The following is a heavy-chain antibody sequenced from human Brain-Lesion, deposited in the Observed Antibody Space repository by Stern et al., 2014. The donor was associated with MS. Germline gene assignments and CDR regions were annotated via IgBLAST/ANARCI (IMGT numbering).Heavy chain of an antibody. CDR2: IYSSGST. J-gene: IGHJ4*02. CDR1: GGSISSGSFY. Sequence: VQLVESGTGLVKPSQTLSLTCIVSGGSISSGSFYWNWIRQPAGRGLEWIGRIYSSGSTNYNPYLKSRVTLSGDTSKNQFSLKLISMTAADTAIYYCARETGGYTYGDTDFFDYWGQGALVTVSS. V-gene: IGHV4-61*02. D-gene: IGHD5-12*01. CDR3: ARETGGYTYGDTDFFDY.